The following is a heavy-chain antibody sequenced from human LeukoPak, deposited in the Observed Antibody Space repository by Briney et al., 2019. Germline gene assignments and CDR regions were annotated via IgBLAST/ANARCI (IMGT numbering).Heavy chain of an antibody. CDR1: GYSISGGYH. CDR2: VHQSGST. V-gene: IGHV4-38-2*02. CDR3: GSQREWSLTEYHFDY. J-gene: IGHJ4*02. Sequence: SETLSLTCTVSGYSISGGYHYGWIRQPPGKGLEWIGSVHQSGSTYYNPSLKSRVAISIDNSKNQFSLKLTSVTAADTAVYYCGSQREWSLTEYHFDYWGQGTLVTVSS. D-gene: IGHD3-3*01.